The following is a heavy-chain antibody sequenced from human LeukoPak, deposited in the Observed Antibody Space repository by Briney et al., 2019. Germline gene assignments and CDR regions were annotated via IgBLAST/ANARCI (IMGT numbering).Heavy chain of an antibody. D-gene: IGHD3-10*01. CDR3: ARELSGSGRYYDYGMDV. CDR2: INPSSGGT. J-gene: IGHJ6*02. CDR1: GYTFTGYY. Sequence: ASVKVSCKASGYTFTGYYMRWVRQAPGQGLEWMGWINPSSGGTNYAQKFQGRVTMTRDTSISTAYMELSRVRSDDTAVYYCARELSGSGRYYDYGMDVWGQGTTVTVSS. V-gene: IGHV1-2*02.